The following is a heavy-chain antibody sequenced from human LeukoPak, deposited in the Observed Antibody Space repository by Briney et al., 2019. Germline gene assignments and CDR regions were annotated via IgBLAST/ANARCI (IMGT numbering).Heavy chain of an antibody. V-gene: IGHV4-4*02. Sequence: SSETLSLTCVVSGGSITSNWWSWVRQPPGKGLEWIGEIYHSGSTTYNPSLKSRVTISIDTSKTQFSLKLSSVTAADTAVYYCARNGYYSVDYWGQGTLVTVSS. J-gene: IGHJ4*02. D-gene: IGHD4-17*01. CDR2: IYHSGST. CDR3: ARNGYYSVDY. CDR1: GGSITSNW.